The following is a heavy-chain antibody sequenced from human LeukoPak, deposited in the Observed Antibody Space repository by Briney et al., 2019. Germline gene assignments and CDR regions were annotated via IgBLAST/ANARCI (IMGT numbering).Heavy chain of an antibody. CDR2: IYYSGST. CDR3: ASQYYDFWSGGNAFDI. V-gene: IGHV4-39*01. CDR1: GGSISSSSYY. Sequence: SETLSLTCTVSGGSISSSSYYWGWIRQPPGKGLEWIGSIYYSGSTYYNPSLKSRVTISVDMSKNQFSLKLSSVTAADTAVYYCASQYYDFWSGGNAFDIWGQGTMVTVSS. D-gene: IGHD3-3*01. J-gene: IGHJ3*02.